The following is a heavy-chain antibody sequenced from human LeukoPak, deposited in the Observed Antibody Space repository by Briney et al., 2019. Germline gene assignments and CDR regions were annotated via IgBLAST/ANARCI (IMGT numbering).Heavy chain of an antibody. CDR3: ARDNSVEDTAWWFNP. Sequence: ASVKVSCKASGYSFSTHWMHWVRQAPGQGLEWMGIINPSGGSTSYAQKFQGRVTMTRDMSTSTDYMELSSLRSEDTAVYYCARDNSVEDTAWWFNPWGQGTLVTVSS. J-gene: IGHJ5*02. D-gene: IGHD4-23*01. CDR1: GYSFSTHW. CDR2: INPSGGST. V-gene: IGHV1-46*01.